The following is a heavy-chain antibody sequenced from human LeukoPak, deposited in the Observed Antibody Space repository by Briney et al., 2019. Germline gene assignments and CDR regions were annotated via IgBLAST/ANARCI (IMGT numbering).Heavy chain of an antibody. D-gene: IGHD3-22*01. CDR1: GGPFSGYY. J-gene: IGHJ4*02. V-gene: IGHV4-34*01. CDR2: INHSGST. Sequence: SETLSLTCAVYGGPFSGYYWSWIRQPPGKGLEWIGEINHSGSTNYNPSLKSRATISVDTSKNQFSLKLSSVTAADTAVYYCARKTKVSMIVVVTRYYFDYWGQGTLVTVSS. CDR3: ARKTKVSMIVVVTRYYFDY.